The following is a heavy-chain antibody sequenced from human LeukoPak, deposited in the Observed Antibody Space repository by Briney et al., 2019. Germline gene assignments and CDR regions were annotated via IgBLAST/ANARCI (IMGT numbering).Heavy chain of an antibody. CDR3: TTLGYHLDS. CDR2: IAGSDTRT. J-gene: IGHJ4*02. V-gene: IGHV3-48*03. Sequence: GGSLRLSCAASGFPFSVYEMNWVRQAPGKGLEWVSYIAGSDTRTYYVDSVKGRFTISRDNAKNSLFLQMNSLRAEDTALYYCTTLGYHLDSWGQGTLVTVSS. D-gene: IGHD3-22*01. CDR1: GFPFSVYE.